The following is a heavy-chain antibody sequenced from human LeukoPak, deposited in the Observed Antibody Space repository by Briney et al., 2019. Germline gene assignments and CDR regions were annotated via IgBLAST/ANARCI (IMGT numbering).Heavy chain of an antibody. J-gene: IGHJ4*02. CDR1: GGTFSSYA. D-gene: IGHD2-2*01. Sequence: SVKVSCKASGGTFSSYAISWVRQAPGQGLEWMGRIIPILGIANYAQKFQGRVTITADKSTSTAYMELSSLRSEDTAVYYCARDNKWGDCSSTSCHDWGQGTLVTVSS. CDR3: ARDNKWGDCSSTSCHD. CDR2: IIPILGIA. V-gene: IGHV1-69*04.